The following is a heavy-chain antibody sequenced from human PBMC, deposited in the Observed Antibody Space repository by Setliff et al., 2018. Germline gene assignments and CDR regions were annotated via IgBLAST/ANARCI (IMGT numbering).Heavy chain of an antibody. D-gene: IGHD3-22*01. CDR2: LFDGGSA. J-gene: IGHJ3*01. CDR3: ARDPHYDPTYSLPGHAFDF. CDR1: GYSISNGFY. V-gene: IGHV4-38-2*02. Sequence: SETLSLTCAVSGYSISNGFYWGWIRQSPVKGLEWIGSLFDGGSAYYSPSLKSRASTSLDASKNQFALKLASATAADTAVYYCARDPHYDPTYSLPGHAFDFWGQGIMVTVSS.